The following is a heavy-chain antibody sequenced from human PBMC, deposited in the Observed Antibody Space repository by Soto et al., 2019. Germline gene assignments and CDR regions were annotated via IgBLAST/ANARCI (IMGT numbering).Heavy chain of an antibody. D-gene: IGHD6-6*01. J-gene: IGHJ6*02. CDR1: GFTFSSYG. CDR3: AKVIAAHPYYYYYGMDV. CDR2: ISYDGSNK. Sequence: GGSLRLSCAASGFTFSSYGMHWVRQAPGKGLEWVAVISYDGSNKYYADSVKGRFTISRDNSKNTLYLQMNSLRAEDTAVYYCAKVIAAHPYYYYYGMDVWGQGTTVTVSS. V-gene: IGHV3-30*18.